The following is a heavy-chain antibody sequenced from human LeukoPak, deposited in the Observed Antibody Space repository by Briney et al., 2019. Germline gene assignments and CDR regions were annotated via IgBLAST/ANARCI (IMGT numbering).Heavy chain of an antibody. CDR2: IYYTGSI. D-gene: IGHD3-22*01. J-gene: IGHJ4*02. V-gene: IGHV4-30-4*01. Sequence: SETLSLTCAVYGGSFSNYYWNWIRQSPGKGLEGIGYIYYTGSIYYNPSLKSRVIISVDTSKNQFSLNLSSVTAADTAVYYCARGLLSRDYDSSGFGYWGQGTLVTASS. CDR3: ARGLLSRDYDSSGFGY. CDR1: GGSFSNYY.